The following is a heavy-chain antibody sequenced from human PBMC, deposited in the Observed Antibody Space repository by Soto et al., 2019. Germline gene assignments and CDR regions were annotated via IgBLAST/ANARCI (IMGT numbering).Heavy chain of an antibody. J-gene: IGHJ4*02. Sequence: GGSLRLSCAASGFTFSSYGMHWVRQAPGKGLEWVSAISYGGGTTYYADSVKGRLTISRDNSKNTLYLQMNSLRAEDTAVYYCAKNPGYYYDSTGYHFDYWGQGTLVTVSS. CDR2: ISYGGGTT. V-gene: IGHV3-23*01. CDR3: AKNPGYYYDSTGYHFDY. CDR1: GFTFSSYG. D-gene: IGHD3-22*01.